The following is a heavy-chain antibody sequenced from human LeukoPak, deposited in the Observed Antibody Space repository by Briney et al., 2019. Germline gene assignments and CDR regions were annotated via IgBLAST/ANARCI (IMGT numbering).Heavy chain of an antibody. CDR2: INPNSGGT. Sequence: GASVKVSCKASGYTFTGYYMHWVRQAPGQGLEWMGWINPNSGGTNYAQKYQGRVTMTRDTSISTAYMELSRLRSDDTAVYYCARGRPYYDILTGYPFDYWGQGTLVTVSS. V-gene: IGHV1-2*02. CDR1: GYTFTGYY. D-gene: IGHD3-9*01. J-gene: IGHJ4*02. CDR3: ARGRPYYDILTGYPFDY.